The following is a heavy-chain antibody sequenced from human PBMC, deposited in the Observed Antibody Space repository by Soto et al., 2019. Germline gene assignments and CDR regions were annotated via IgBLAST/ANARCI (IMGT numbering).Heavy chain of an antibody. CDR2: ITSNGGNT. Sequence: VQLVESGGGLVQPGGSLRLSCAASGFTFSSYAMHWVRQAPGKGLEYVSGITSNGGNTDYASSVKGRFTISRDNSKSTLYLQMASLRAEDMAVYYCARLIRFGYGMDVWGQGTTVTVSS. CDR3: ARLIRFGYGMDV. V-gene: IGHV3-64*01. J-gene: IGHJ6*02. CDR1: GFTFSSYA. D-gene: IGHD3-3*01.